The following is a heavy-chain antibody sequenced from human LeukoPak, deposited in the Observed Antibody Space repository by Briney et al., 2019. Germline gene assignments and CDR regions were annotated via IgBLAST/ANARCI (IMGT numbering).Heavy chain of an antibody. CDR1: GFTFSSYW. J-gene: IGHJ6*03. CDR2: ISYDGSSR. Sequence: GGSLRLSCAASGFTFSSYWMHWVRQAPGKGLEWVAHISYDGSSRYNEDSVKGRFTISRDDSKNTLYLQMNSLRAEDTAVYYCARAFLERSLKFYMDVWGKGTTVTVSS. D-gene: IGHD3-3*02. CDR3: ARAFLERSLKFYMDV. V-gene: IGHV3-30*03.